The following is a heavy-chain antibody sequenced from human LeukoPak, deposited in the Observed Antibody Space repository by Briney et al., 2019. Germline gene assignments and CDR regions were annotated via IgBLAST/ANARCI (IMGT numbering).Heavy chain of an antibody. CDR2: IYSGGST. V-gene: IGHV3-53*01. CDR3: ARVHDSSGYPLFDY. Sequence: PGGSLSLSCAASGFTVSSNYMSWVRQAPGEGLEWVSVIYSGGSTYYADSVKGRFTISRDNSKNTLYLQMNSLRAEDTAVYYCARVHDSSGYPLFDYWGQGTLVTVSS. J-gene: IGHJ4*02. D-gene: IGHD3-22*01. CDR1: GFTVSSNY.